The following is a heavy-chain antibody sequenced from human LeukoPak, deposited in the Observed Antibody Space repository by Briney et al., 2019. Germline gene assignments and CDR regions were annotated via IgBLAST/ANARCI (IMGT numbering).Heavy chain of an antibody. D-gene: IGHD4-17*01. CDR3: AREDYGDSGFDY. Sequence: SETLSLTCTVSGGSLSSYYWSWIRQPPGKGLEWIGYIYYSGSTNYNPSLKSRVTISVDTSKNQFSLKLSSVTAADTAVYYCAREDYGDSGFDYWGQGTLVTVSS. CDR1: GGSLSSYY. V-gene: IGHV4-59*01. CDR2: IYYSGST. J-gene: IGHJ4*02.